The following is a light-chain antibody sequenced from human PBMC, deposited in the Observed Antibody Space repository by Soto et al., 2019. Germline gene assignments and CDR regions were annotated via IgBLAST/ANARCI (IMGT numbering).Light chain of an antibody. CDR2: GAS. CDR1: QDISNY. CDR3: QQYDNLPYT. Sequence: DIQMTQSPSSLSASVGDRVTITCQASQDISNYLNWYQHKPGKAPKLLIYGASNLETGVPSRVSGSGSGTDFTFAISSLQPEDIATYYCQQYDNLPYTFGQGTKLQIK. V-gene: IGKV1-33*01. J-gene: IGKJ2*01.